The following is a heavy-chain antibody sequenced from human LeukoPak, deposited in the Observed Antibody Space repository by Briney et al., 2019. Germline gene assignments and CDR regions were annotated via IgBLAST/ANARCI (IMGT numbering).Heavy chain of an antibody. J-gene: IGHJ4*02. Sequence: APVKVSCKASGYTFTAYYIHWVRQAPGLGLEWMGWINPNTGGTNYAQKFQGGVTMTRDTSISIAYMELSRLRSDDTAVYYCARGREEVVHYWGQGTLVTVSS. D-gene: IGHD6-6*01. CDR1: GYTFTAYY. CDR2: INPNTGGT. CDR3: ARGREEVVHY. V-gene: IGHV1-2*02.